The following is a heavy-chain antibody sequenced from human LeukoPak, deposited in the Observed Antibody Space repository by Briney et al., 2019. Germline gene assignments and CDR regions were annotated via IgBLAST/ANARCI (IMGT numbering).Heavy chain of an antibody. V-gene: IGHV3-74*01. Sequence: GGSLRLSCAASGFTFNNYFMHWVRHAPGKGLVWVSRITSDGSGTNYADSVKGRFTISRDNAKNTLYLQMNSLRVEDTAVYYCVNLGYCTTSSCQPWGQGTLVTGSS. D-gene: IGHD2-2*01. CDR2: ITSDGSGT. CDR3: VNLGYCTTSSCQP. CDR1: GFTFNNYF. J-gene: IGHJ4*02.